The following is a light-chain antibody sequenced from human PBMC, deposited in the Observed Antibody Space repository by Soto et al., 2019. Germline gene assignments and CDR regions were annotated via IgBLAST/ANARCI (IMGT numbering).Light chain of an antibody. V-gene: IGKV3-20*01. CDR1: QSVSSSY. CDR2: GAS. J-gene: IGKJ1*01. CDR3: PQYGSSPWT. Sequence: EIVLTQSPGTLSLSPGERATLSCRASQSVSSSYLALYQQKPGQAPRLLIYGASSRATGIPDRFSGSGSGTDCTLTISRLDPEDFAVYYCPQYGSSPWTFGQGTKVEIK.